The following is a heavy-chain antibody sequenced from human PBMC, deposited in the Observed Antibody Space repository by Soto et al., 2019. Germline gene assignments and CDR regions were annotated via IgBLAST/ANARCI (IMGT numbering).Heavy chain of an antibody. V-gene: IGHV1-69*02. Sequence: QVQLVQSGAEVKKPGSSVKVSCKASGGTFSSYTISWVRQAPGQGLEWMGRIIPILGIANYAQKFQGRVTITADKSTSTAYMELSSLRSEDTAVYYCARADYDILTGYHKPFDYLGQGTLVTVSS. CDR3: ARADYDILTGYHKPFDY. J-gene: IGHJ4*02. CDR1: GGTFSSYT. CDR2: IIPILGIA. D-gene: IGHD3-9*01.